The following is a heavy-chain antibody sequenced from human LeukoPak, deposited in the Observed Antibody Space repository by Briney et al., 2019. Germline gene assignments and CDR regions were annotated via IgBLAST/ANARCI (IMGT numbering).Heavy chain of an antibody. Sequence: SETLSLTCTVSGGSINVGYWSWIRQPPGKGLEWIGYIHYTGGANYNSSLNGRLTIFIDTSKTHFSLRLTSVTSADTAVYFCARGQGFSSPDHWGQGTLVSVSS. CDR3: ARGQGFSSPDH. CDR2: IHYTGGA. J-gene: IGHJ5*02. D-gene: IGHD3-10*01. V-gene: IGHV4-59*01. CDR1: GGSINVGY.